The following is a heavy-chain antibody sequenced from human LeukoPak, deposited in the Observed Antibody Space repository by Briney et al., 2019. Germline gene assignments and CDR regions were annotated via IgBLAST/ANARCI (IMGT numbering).Heavy chain of an antibody. CDR2: IYYSGST. CDR3: ARHKSPGWYDY. J-gene: IGHJ4*02. V-gene: IGHV4-34*01. Sequence: SETLSLTCAVYGGSFSGYYWSWIRQPPGKGLEWIGSIYYSGSTYYNPSLKSRVTISVDTSKNQFSLKLSSVTAADTAVYYCARHKSPGWYDYWGQGTLVTVSS. CDR1: GGSFSGYY. D-gene: IGHD6-19*01.